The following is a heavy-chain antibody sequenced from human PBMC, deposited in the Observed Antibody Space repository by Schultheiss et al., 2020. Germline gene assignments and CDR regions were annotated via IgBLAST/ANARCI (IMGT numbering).Heavy chain of an antibody. CDR2: ISSDENKK. J-gene: IGHJ4*02. CDR3: ARDDSSGYCSGDSCYNY. Sequence: GGSLRLSCAASGFTFNNYAMHWVRQAPGKGLEWVAVISSDENKKYYADSVKGRFTISRDNSKNTLYLQMNSLRAEDTAVYYCARDDSSGYCSGDSCYNYWGQGTLVTVSS. V-gene: IGHV3-30*14. CDR1: GFTFNNYA. D-gene: IGHD2-15*01.